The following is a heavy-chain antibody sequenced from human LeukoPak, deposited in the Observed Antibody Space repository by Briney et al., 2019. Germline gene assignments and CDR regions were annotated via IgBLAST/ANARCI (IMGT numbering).Heavy chain of an antibody. CDR3: AKDYYDGSGHRIDS. V-gene: IGHV3-30*02. CDR1: GFSFNNYG. CDR2: IRYDGNNN. J-gene: IGHJ4*02. D-gene: IGHD3-22*01. Sequence: GGSLRLSCAASGFSFNNYGMHWVRQAPGKGLEWVAFIRYDGNNNFYGDSVTGPFTISRDISKNMLYLQMNSLRAEDTAVYYCAKDYYDGSGHRIDSWGPGALVTVSS.